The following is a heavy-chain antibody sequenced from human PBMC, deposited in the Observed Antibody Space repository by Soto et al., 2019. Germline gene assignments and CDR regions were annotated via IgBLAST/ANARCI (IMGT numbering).Heavy chain of an antibody. D-gene: IGHD1-26*01. CDR1: GGSITNYY. Sequence: SETLSLTCTVSGGSITNYYWSWIRQPPGKGLEWIGYIYYSGSTNYNPSLKSRVTISLDTSKNQFSLKMRSVTAADTAVYYCARETYTGTNWFDPWGQGTLVTVSS. J-gene: IGHJ5*02. V-gene: IGHV4-59*01. CDR2: IYYSGST. CDR3: ARETYTGTNWFDP.